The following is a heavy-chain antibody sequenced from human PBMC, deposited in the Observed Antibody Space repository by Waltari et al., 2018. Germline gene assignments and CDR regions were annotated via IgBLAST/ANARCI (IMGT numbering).Heavy chain of an antibody. Sequence: EVQLVESGGGLVQPGGSLKLSCVTSGFIFIGHVIHWVRQAPGKGLEWVGRIRSESNSYATKYSASLNGRFIISRDDSTNTAYLLMNSLKIEDTAVYYCIRQNDYNTLDVWGKGTTVTIS. CDR1: GFIFIGHV. CDR2: IRSESNSYAT. CDR3: IRQNDYNTLDV. V-gene: IGHV3-73*02. D-gene: IGHD4-4*01. J-gene: IGHJ6*03.